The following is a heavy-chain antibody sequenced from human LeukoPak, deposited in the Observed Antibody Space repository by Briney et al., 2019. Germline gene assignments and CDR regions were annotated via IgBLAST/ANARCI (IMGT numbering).Heavy chain of an antibody. V-gene: IGHV1-46*01. CDR2: INPSGGST. Sequence: ASVKVSCKASGYTFTSYYMYWVRQAPGQGLEWMGIINPSGGSTSYAQKFQGRVTMTRDTSTSTVYMELSSLRSEDTAVYYCARASYDILTGYPHFDYWGQGTLVTVSS. J-gene: IGHJ4*02. CDR3: ARASYDILTGYPHFDY. D-gene: IGHD3-9*01. CDR1: GYTFTSYY.